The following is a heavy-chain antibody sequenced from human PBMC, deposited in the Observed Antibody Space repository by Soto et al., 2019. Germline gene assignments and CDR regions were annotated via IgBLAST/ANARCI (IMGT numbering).Heavy chain of an antibody. CDR2: ISAYNGNT. V-gene: IGHV1-18*01. J-gene: IGHJ3*02. D-gene: IGHD3-10*01. Sequence: GASVKVSCKASGYTFTSYGISWVRQAPGQGLEWMGWISAYNGNTNYAQKLQGRVTMTTDTSTSTAYMELRSLRSDDTAVYYCARPFKPLLWFGELLYGGHAFDIWGQGTMVTVSS. CDR3: ARPFKPLLWFGELLYGGHAFDI. CDR1: GYTFTSYG.